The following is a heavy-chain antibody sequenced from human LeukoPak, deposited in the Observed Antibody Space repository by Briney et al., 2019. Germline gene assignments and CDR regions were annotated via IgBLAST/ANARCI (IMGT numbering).Heavy chain of an antibody. CDR2: IYTSGST. J-gene: IGHJ4*02. Sequence: PSETLSLTCTVSGGSISSGSYYWSWIRQPAGKGLEWIGRIYTSGSTNYNPSLKSRVTISIDTSKNQFSLRLSSVTAADTAVYYCARELYDRRSFDYWGQGTLVTVSS. V-gene: IGHV4-61*02. CDR1: GGSISSGSYY. CDR3: ARELYDRRSFDY. D-gene: IGHD2-8*01.